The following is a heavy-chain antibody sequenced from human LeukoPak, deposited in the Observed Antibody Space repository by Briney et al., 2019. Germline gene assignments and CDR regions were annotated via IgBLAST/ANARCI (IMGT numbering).Heavy chain of an antibody. J-gene: IGHJ6*02. D-gene: IGHD3-22*01. CDR1: GGTFSSYA. CDR2: IIPIFGTA. CDR3: ARARPLVVVKDYYYYGMDV. Sequence: SVKVSCKASGGTFSSYAISWVRQAPGQGLEWMGGIIPIFGTANYAQKFQGRVTITADESTSTAYMELSSLRSEDTAVYYCARARPLVVVKDYYYYGMDVWGQGTTVTVSS. V-gene: IGHV1-69*13.